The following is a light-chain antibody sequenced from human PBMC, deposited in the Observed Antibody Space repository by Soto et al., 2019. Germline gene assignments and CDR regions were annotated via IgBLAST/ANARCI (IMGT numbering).Light chain of an antibody. J-gene: IGLJ2*01. CDR2: DVS. Sequence: QLVLTQPASVSGSPGQSITISCTGTSSDVGGYNYVSWYQQHPGKAPKLMIYDVSNRPSGVSNRFSGSKSGNTASLTISGLQAKDEADYYCSSYTSSSTLFGGGTKLTVL. V-gene: IGLV2-14*01. CDR1: SSDVGGYNY. CDR3: SSYTSSSTL.